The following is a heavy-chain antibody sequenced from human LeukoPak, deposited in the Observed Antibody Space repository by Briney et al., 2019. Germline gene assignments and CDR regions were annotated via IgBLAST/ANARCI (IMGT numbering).Heavy chain of an antibody. J-gene: IGHJ4*02. CDR2: IDRSGTNT. Sequence: GGSLRLSCAASGFTFSDSAMGWVRQTPGKGLEWVSSIDRSGTNTFYADSVKGRFTISRDNSKNTVYLYMVSLRAEDTAMYYCAKGVSGPQYYFHFWGRGNMVTVSS. V-gene: IGHV3-23*05. CDR1: GFTFSDSA. D-gene: IGHD2/OR15-2a*01. CDR3: AKGVSGPQYYFHF.